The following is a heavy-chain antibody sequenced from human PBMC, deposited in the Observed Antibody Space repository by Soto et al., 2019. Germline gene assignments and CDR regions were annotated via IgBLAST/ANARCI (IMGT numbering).Heavy chain of an antibody. D-gene: IGHD1-1*01. CDR2: IIPLFGTT. J-gene: IGHJ4*02. Sequence: QVQLVQSGAEVKKPGASVKVSCKASGYTFTNYGINWVRQAPGQGLEWMGDIIPLFGTTNYAQTFQGRVTITADESTTTAYMELRSLRSNDTAVYYCARGLDTTVAHSHNWGQGTLVTVSS. CDR3: ARGLDTTVAHSHN. V-gene: IGHV1-69*13. CDR1: GYTFTNYG.